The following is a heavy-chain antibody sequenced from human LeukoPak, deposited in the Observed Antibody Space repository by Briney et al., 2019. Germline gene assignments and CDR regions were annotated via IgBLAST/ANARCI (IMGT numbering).Heavy chain of an antibody. D-gene: IGHD6-13*01. CDR2: ISGSGGST. Sequence: PGGSLRLSCAASGLSFSSFAMSWVRQGPARGLEWVSAISGSGGSTYYADSVKGRFTISRDNSKNTLYLQMNSLRAEDTAVYYCAKAGGIAAAGTSDWGQGTLVTVSS. CDR3: AKAGGIAAAGTSD. J-gene: IGHJ4*02. CDR1: GLSFSSFA. V-gene: IGHV3-23*01.